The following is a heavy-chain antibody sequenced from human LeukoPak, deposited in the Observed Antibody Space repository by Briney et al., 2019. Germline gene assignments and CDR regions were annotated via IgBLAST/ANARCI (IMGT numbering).Heavy chain of an antibody. J-gene: IGHJ6*04. CDR2: ISYDGSNK. V-gene: IGHV3-30*03. Sequence: PGRSLRLSCAASGFTFSSYGMHWVRQAPGKGLEWVAVISYDGSNKYYADSVKGRFTISRDNSKNTLYLQMNSLRAEDTAVYYCARAYCSGGGCYDGMDVWGKGTTVTVSS. CDR3: ARAYCSGGGCYDGMDV. D-gene: IGHD2-15*01. CDR1: GFTFSSYG.